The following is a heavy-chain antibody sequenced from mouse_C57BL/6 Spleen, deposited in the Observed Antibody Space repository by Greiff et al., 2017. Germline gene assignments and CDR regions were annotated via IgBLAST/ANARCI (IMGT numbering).Heavy chain of an antibody. D-gene: IGHD1-1*01. J-gene: IGHJ3*01. Sequence: EVQLVESGGGLVKPGGSLKLSCAASGFTFSDSGMHWVRQAPEKGLEWVAYISSGSSTIYYADTVKGRFTISRDNAKNTLFLQMTSLRSEDTAMYYCARNYGSSSWFAYWGQGTLVTVSA. V-gene: IGHV5-17*01. CDR3: ARNYGSSSWFAY. CDR1: GFTFSDSG. CDR2: ISSGSSTI.